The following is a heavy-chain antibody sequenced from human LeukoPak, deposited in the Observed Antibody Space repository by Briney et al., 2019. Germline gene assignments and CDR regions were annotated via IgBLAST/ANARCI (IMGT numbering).Heavy chain of an antibody. Sequence: GGSLRLSCAASGFTFSNYAMSWVRQAPGKGLEWVSGISGSGGTSYYADSVKGRFTVSRDNSKNTLSLQMYSLRAEDTAIYYCAKANVFGVLDYFDYWGQGTLVTVSS. J-gene: IGHJ4*02. CDR3: AKANVFGVLDYFDY. CDR2: ISGSGGTS. D-gene: IGHD3-3*01. CDR1: GFTFSNYA. V-gene: IGHV3-23*01.